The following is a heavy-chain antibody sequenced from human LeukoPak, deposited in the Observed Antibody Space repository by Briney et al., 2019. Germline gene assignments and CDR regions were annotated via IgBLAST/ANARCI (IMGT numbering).Heavy chain of an antibody. J-gene: IGHJ4*02. CDR1: GYTFTSYD. CDR2: MNPNSGYT. D-gene: IGHD1-26*01. Sequence: ASVKVSCKASGYTFTSYDINWVRQATGQGLEWMGWMNPNSGYTAYAQKFQGRVTMTRNTSISTAYMELSSLRSEDTAMYYCAKDASVGAPGSWVLDYFDYWGQGTQVTVSS. V-gene: IGHV1-8*01. CDR3: AKDASVGAPGSWVLDYFDY.